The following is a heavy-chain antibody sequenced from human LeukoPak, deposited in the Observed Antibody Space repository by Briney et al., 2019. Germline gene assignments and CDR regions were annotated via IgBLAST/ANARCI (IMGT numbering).Heavy chain of an antibody. V-gene: IGHV1-8*03. CDR3: ARGGVTFDAFDI. D-gene: IGHD2-21*02. Sequence: ASVKVSCKASGYTFTSYDINWVRQATGQGLEWMGWMNPNSGNTGYAQKFQGRVTITRNTSISTAYMELSSLRSEDTAVYYCARGGVTFDAFDIWGQGTMVTVSS. J-gene: IGHJ3*02. CDR2: MNPNSGNT. CDR1: GYTFTSYD.